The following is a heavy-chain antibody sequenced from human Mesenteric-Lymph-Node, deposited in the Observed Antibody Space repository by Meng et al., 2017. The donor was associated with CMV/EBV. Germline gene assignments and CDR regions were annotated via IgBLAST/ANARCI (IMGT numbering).Heavy chain of an antibody. CDR2: VNPSGGRT. Sequence: YTFSTFAIHWVRQVPGQGLEWMGMVNPSGGRTTYTQKLQGRVTMTRDTSTNTVYMDLSSLRFEDTAVYYCTRSWQGQTRDFSGYDFDYWGQGTLVTVSS. J-gene: IGHJ4*02. CDR1: YTFSTFA. V-gene: IGHV1-46*04. CDR3: TRSWQGQTRDFSGYDFDY. D-gene: IGHD5-12*01.